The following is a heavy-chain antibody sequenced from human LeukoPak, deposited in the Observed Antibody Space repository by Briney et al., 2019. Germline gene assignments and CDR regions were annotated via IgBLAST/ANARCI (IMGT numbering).Heavy chain of an antibody. V-gene: IGHV4-38-2*01. CDR1: GYSISSGYY. CDR2: IYHSGST. Sequence: PSETLSLNCAVSGYSISSGYYWGWIRQPPGKGLEWIGTIYHSGSTYYNPSLKSRVTISVDTSKNQFSLKLSSVTAADTAVYYCARALDYYGSGSYYDYWGQGTLVTVSS. J-gene: IGHJ4*02. CDR3: ARALDYYGSGSYYDY. D-gene: IGHD3-10*01.